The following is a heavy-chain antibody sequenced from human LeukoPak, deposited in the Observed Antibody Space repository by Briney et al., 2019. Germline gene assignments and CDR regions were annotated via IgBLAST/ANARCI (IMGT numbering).Heavy chain of an antibody. D-gene: IGHD3-16*01. CDR1: GFTFSTYT. Sequence: GGSLRLSCAASGFTFSTYTIHWVRQAPGKGLEWVAVISYDGSNKYYADSVKGRFTISRDNAKNSLFLQMSSLRADDTAIYYCARAGELRYMDVWGKGTAVTVSS. J-gene: IGHJ6*03. V-gene: IGHV3-30*04. CDR3: ARAGELRYMDV. CDR2: ISYDGSNK.